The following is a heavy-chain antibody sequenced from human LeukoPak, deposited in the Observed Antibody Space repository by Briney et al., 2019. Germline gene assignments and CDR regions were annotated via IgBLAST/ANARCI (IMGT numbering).Heavy chain of an antibody. CDR3: ARESLSSSWYLDY. CDR1: VGTLSSYA. D-gene: IGHD6-13*01. CDR2: IIPILGIA. J-gene: IGHJ4*02. Sequence: ASVKVSCKASVGTLSSYAISWVRQAPGQGLEWMGRIIPILGIANYAQKCQGRVTITADKSTSTAYMELSSLRSEDTAVYYCARESLSSSWYLDYWGQGTLVTVSS. V-gene: IGHV1-69*04.